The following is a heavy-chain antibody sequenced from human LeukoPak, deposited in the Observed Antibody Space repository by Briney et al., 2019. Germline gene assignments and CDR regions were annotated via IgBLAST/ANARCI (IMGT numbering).Heavy chain of an antibody. J-gene: IGHJ4*02. CDR2: ISYDGSNK. CDR1: GFTFSSYA. V-gene: IGHV3-30*04. CDR3: AKDRYSSPVGIFDY. Sequence: GGSLRLSCAASGFTFSSYAMHWVRQAPGKGLEWVAVISYDGSNKYYADSVKGRFTISRDNSKNTLYLQMNSLRAEDTAVYYCAKDRYSSPVGIFDYWGQGTLVTVSS. D-gene: IGHD6-19*01.